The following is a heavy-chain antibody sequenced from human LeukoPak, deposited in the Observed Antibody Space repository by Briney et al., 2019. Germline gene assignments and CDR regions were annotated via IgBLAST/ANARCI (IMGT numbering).Heavy chain of an antibody. CDR1: GFTFSSYA. V-gene: IGHV3-23*01. CDR2: ISGSGGST. Sequence: GGSLRLSCAASGFTFSSYAMSWVRQAPGKGLEWVSAISGSGGSTYYADSVKGRFTISRDNSKNTLYLQMNSLRAEDTAIYYCARGDSSGWYMAMDYWGQGTLVTVSS. CDR3: ARGDSSGWYMAMDY. D-gene: IGHD6-19*01. J-gene: IGHJ4*02.